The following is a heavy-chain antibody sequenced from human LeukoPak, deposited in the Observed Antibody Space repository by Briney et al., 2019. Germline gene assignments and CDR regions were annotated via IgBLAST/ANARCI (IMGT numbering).Heavy chain of an antibody. CDR2: IYPGDSDT. CDR3: ARHLGAIRYCSSTSCYSDYYYMDV. CDR1: GYSFTSYW. V-gene: IGHV5-51*01. D-gene: IGHD2-2*02. J-gene: IGHJ6*03. Sequence: GESLKISCKGSGYSFTSYWIGWVRQMPGKGLEWMGIIYPGDSDTRYSPSFQGQVTISADKSISTAYLQWSSLKASDTAMYYCARHLGAIRYCSSTSCYSDYYYMDVWGKGTTVTVSS.